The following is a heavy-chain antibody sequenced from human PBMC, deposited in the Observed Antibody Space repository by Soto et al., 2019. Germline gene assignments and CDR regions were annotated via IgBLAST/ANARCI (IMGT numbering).Heavy chain of an antibody. V-gene: IGHV4-59*01. Sequence: QVQLQESGPGLVKPSETLSLTCTVSGGSISSEYWSWIRQPPGKGLEWIGYIYYSGNTNYNPSLKSRVTXXVXTXKNQFSLDLSSVTAADTAMYYCARGPATAYFDAFDMWGQGTMVTVSS. D-gene: IGHD1-26*01. CDR1: GGSISSEY. CDR3: ARGPATAYFDAFDM. CDR2: IYYSGNT. J-gene: IGHJ3*02.